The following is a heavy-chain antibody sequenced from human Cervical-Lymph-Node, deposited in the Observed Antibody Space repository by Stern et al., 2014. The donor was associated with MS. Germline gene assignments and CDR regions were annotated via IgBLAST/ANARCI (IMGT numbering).Heavy chain of an antibody. CDR1: GGSVSSTNW. CDR2: IYHSGAS. Sequence: QVQLQESSPGLVKPSGTLSLTCAVSGGSVSSTNWWSWVRQSPGKGLEWIGNIYHSGASTARPSLRSRVSISLANSKNHLSLHLTSVTAADTAVYYCARERQQYCNSEGCSYWYFDLWGRGTLVTVSS. CDR3: ARERQQYCNSEGCSYWYFDL. J-gene: IGHJ2*01. D-gene: IGHD2/OR15-2a*01. V-gene: IGHV4-4*02.